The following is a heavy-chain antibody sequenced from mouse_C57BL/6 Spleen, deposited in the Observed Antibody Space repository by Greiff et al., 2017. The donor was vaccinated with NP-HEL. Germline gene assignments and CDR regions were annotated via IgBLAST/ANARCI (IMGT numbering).Heavy chain of an antibody. CDR2: INPYNGGT. D-gene: IGHD2-4*01. J-gene: IGHJ1*03. CDR3: ARGYDYDAWYFDV. CDR1: GYTFTDYY. V-gene: IGHV1-19*01. Sequence: VQLKQSGPVLVKPGASVKMSCKASGYTFTDYYMNWVKQSHGKSLEWIGVINPYNGGTSYNQKFKGKATLTVDKSSSTAYMELNSLTSEDSAVYYCARGYDYDAWYFDVWGTGTTVTVSS.